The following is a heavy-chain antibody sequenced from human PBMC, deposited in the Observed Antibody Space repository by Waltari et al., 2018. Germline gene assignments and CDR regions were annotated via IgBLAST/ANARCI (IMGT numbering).Heavy chain of an antibody. CDR1: GFTVSRYR. J-gene: IGHJ4*02. D-gene: IGHD6-19*01. CDR3: AAFGVGWQKAY. CDR2: ISTDGSFT. V-gene: IGHV3-74*01. Sequence: EVQLVESGGGLVQPGGVLTLACTGCGFTVSRYRMHGFTPTPRAGGGGGMHWVRQGPGKGRVWVSRISTDGSFTGYADSVEGRFPIFKDYAKNTLYLQMNSVRAEDTAVYYCAAFGVGWQKAYWGQGTLVTVSS.